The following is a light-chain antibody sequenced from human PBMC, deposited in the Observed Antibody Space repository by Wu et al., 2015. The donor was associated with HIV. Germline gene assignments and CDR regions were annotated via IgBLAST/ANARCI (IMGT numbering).Light chain of an antibody. V-gene: IGKV1-5*03. Sequence: DIQMTQSPSTLSASVGDRVTITCRASQNIGTWLAWYQQKRGKGPKLLIYKASTLESGVPSRFSGSGSGTDFTLILSSLQPDDFATYYCQQYNYFSATFGQGTKVEIK. CDR2: KAS. CDR3: QQYNYFSAT. CDR1: QNIGTW. J-gene: IGKJ1*01.